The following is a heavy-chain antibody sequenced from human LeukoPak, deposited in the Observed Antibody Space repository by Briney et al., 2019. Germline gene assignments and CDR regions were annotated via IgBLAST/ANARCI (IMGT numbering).Heavy chain of an antibody. CDR3: ASPLFENLSFYFYYYGIDV. CDR2: ISYDGSKK. J-gene: IGHJ6*02. Sequence: GRSLRLSCAASGFTFDDYAMHWVRQAPGKGLDWVAVISYDGSKKYYADSVKGRFTISRDNSKYTLYLQLNSLRPEDTAVYYCASPLFENLSFYFYYYGIDVWGQGTTVTVSS. CDR1: GFTFDDYA. V-gene: IGHV3-30-3*01. D-gene: IGHD3-16*02.